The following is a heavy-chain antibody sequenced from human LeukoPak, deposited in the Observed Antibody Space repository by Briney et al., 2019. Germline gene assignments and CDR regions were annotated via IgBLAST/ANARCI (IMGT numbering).Heavy chain of an antibody. V-gene: IGHV3-23*01. Sequence: VGSLRLSCAASGFTFSSYAMSWVRQAPGKGLEWVSAISRSGGSTYYADSVKGRFTISRDNSKNTLYLQMNSLRADDTAVYYCARYCSSTSCSYFDYWGQGTAVTVSS. CDR3: ARYCSSTSCSYFDY. J-gene: IGHJ4*02. CDR1: GFTFSSYA. CDR2: ISRSGGST. D-gene: IGHD2-2*01.